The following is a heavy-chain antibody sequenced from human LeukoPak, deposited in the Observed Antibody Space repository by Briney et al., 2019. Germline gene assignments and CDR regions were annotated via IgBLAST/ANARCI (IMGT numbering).Heavy chain of an antibody. D-gene: IGHD3-9*01. V-gene: IGHV1-24*01. CDR3: ARAGGTYYDILTAGSYFDY. CDR1: GYTLIELS. CDR2: FDPEDGET. Sequence: ASVKVSCKVSGYTLIELSMHWVRQAPGKGLEWMGGFDPEDGETIYAQKFQGRVTMTEDTSTDTAYMELSSLRSEDTAVYYCARAGGTYYDILTAGSYFDYWGQGTLVTVSS. J-gene: IGHJ4*02.